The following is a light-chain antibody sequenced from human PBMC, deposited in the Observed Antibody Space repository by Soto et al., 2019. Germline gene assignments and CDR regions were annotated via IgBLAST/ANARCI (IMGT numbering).Light chain of an antibody. CDR3: QQYDTSPPMYT. V-gene: IGKV3-15*01. Sequence: EIVLTQSPATLSVSPGERATLSCRASQSVNQKLGWYQQKPGQAPRLLIYVASYRATGIPARFSGSGSGTDFTLTISRLEPDDVAVYYCQQYDTSPPMYTSGQGTKVDIK. J-gene: IGKJ2*01. CDR1: QSVNQK. CDR2: VAS.